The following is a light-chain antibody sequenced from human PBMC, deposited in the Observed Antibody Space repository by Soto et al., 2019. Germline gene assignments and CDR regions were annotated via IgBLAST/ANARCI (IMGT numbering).Light chain of an antibody. J-gene: IGKJ5*01. V-gene: IGKV3-11*01. Sequence: EIVLTQYPATLSLSPGERATLSCRASQSVSSYLAWYQQKPGQAPRLLIYDASNRATGIPARFSGSASGTDFTLTISSLEPEDFAVYYCQQRSNWPITFGQGTRLEIK. CDR1: QSVSSY. CDR3: QQRSNWPIT. CDR2: DAS.